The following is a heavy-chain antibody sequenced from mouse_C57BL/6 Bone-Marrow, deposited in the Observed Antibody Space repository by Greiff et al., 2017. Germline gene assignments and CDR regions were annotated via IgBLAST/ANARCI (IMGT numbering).Heavy chain of an antibody. J-gene: IGHJ4*01. V-gene: IGHV1-81*01. Sequence: VQLQESGAELARPGASVKLSCKASGYTFTSYGISWVKQRTGQGLEWIGEIYPRSGNTYYNEKFKGKATLTADKSSSTAYMELRSLTSEDSAVYFCARNYCYGNAMDYWGQGTSVTVSS. CDR1: GYTFTSYG. D-gene: IGHD1-1*01. CDR2: IYPRSGNT. CDR3: ARNYCYGNAMDY.